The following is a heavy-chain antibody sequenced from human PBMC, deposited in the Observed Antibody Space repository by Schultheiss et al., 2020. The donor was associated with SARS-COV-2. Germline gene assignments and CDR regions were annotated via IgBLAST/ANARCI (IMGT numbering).Heavy chain of an antibody. CDR2: IYYSGST. Sequence: SETLSLTCTVSGGSVSTYYWSWLRQPAGKGLEWIGSIYYSGSTYYNPSLKSRVTISVDTSKNQFSLKLSSVTAADTAVYYCARVHYYVGDWFDPWSQGTLVTVSS. CDR1: GGSVSTYY. J-gene: IGHJ5*02. D-gene: IGHD3-22*01. V-gene: IGHV4-59*08. CDR3: ARVHYYVGDWFDP.